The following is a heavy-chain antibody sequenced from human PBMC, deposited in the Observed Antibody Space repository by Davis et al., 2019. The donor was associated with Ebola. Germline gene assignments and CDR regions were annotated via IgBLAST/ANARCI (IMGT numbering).Heavy chain of an antibody. CDR1: GFTFSSYS. CDR3: TTGYSSSWYSMARPMDV. D-gene: IGHD6-13*01. J-gene: IGHJ6*02. V-gene: IGHV3-21*04. Sequence: PGGSLRLSCAASGFTFSSYSMNWVRQAPGKGLEWVSSISSSSSYIYYADSVKGRFTISRDNAKNSLYLQMNSLKTEDTAVYYCTTGYSSSWYSMARPMDVWGQGTTVTVSS. CDR2: ISSSSSYI.